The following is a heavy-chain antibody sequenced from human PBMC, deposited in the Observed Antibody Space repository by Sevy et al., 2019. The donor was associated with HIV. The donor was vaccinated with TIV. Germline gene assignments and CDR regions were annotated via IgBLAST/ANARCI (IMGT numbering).Heavy chain of an antibody. V-gene: IGHV3-30*04. CDR2: ISYHGRNQ. D-gene: IGHD6-6*01. CDR1: GFTFSDYA. CDR3: ARKQFVLPFDY. J-gene: IGHJ4*02. Sequence: GGSLRLSCAASGFTFSDYAIHWVRQAPGKGLEWLAVISYHGRNQFYADSVRGRFTISRDDSKNTVYLEMNSLRPDDTAVYYCARKQFVLPFDYWGQGTLVTVSS.